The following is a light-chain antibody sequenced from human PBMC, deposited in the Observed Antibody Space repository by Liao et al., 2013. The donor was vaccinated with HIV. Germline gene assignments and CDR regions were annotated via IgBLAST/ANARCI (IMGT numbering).Light chain of an antibody. CDR2: QDN. V-gene: IGLV3-1*01. J-gene: IGLJ3*02. CDR3: QAWDSSTSWV. Sequence: SYELTQPTSVSVSPGQTASITCSGDKLAYKYVCWYQQKPGQAPLLVIYQDNKRPSGIPERFSGSNFGNTATLTISGTQAMDEADYYCQAWDSSTSWVFGGGTKLTVL. CDR1: KLAYKY.